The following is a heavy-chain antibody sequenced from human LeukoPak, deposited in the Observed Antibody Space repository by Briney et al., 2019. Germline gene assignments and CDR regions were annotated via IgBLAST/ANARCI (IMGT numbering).Heavy chain of an antibody. CDR1: GFTFSRYW. CDR2: VSPDGMST. V-gene: IGHV3-74*01. Sequence: GGSLRLSCVASGFTFSRYWMHWVRQAPGKGLVWVPRVSPDGMSTSYVDSVKGRFTISKDNAKNPLYLQMDSLRAEDTAVFYCFAPEVDYWGQGTLAIVSS. J-gene: IGHJ4*02. CDR3: FAPEVDY.